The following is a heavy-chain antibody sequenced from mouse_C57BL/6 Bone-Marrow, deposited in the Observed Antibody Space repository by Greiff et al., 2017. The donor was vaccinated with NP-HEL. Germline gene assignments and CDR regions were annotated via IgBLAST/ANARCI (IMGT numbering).Heavy chain of an antibody. V-gene: IGHV14-4*01. D-gene: IGHD2-2*01. CDR1: GFNIKDDY. J-gene: IGHJ2*01. CDR3: TGYDGVDY. Sequence: VQLKESGAELVRPGASVKLSCTASGFNIKDDYMHWVKQRPEQGLEWIGWIYSENGDTEYASKFQGKATITADKSSNTAYLQLSSLTSEDTAVYYCTGYDGVDYWGQGTTLTVSS. CDR2: IYSENGDT.